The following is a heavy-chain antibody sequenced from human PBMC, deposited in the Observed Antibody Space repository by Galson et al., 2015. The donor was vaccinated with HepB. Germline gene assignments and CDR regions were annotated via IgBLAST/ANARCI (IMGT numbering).Heavy chain of an antibody. J-gene: IGHJ4*02. CDR1: GYTFASYG. CDR2: ISAYNGNT. Sequence: SVKVSCKASGYTFASYGISWVRQAPGQGLEWMGWISAYNGNTNYAQKLQGRVTMTTDTSTSTAYMELRSLRSDDTAVYYCARDTHTYYYDSSGYYPRDYWGQGTLVTVSS. D-gene: IGHD3-22*01. V-gene: IGHV1-18*04. CDR3: ARDTHTYYYDSSGYYPRDY.